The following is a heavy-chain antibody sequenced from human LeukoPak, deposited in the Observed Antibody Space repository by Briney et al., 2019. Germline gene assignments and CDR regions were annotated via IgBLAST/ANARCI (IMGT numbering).Heavy chain of an antibody. Sequence: SETLSLTCTVSGGSISSGGYYWSWIRQHPGKGLEWIGYIYYSGSTYYNPSLKSRVTISVDTSKNQFSLKLNSVTAADTAVYYCARAPILNPTVVWFAPWGQGTLVTVSS. CDR3: ARAPILNPTVVWFAP. V-gene: IGHV4-31*03. CDR2: IYYSGST. J-gene: IGHJ5*02. D-gene: IGHD4-23*01. CDR1: GGSISSGGYY.